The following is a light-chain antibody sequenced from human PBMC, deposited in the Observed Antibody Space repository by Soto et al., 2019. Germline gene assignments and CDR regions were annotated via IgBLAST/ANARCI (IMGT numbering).Light chain of an antibody. CDR3: QVWDSSSDHVV. Sequence: SYELTQPPSVSVAPGKTATLACGGNNIGTKTVYWYQQKPGQAPILVIYYNSDRPSGIPERFSGSNSGNTATLTISRVEAGDEADYYCQVWDSSSDHVVFGGGTQLTVL. J-gene: IGLJ3*02. V-gene: IGLV3-21*04. CDR1: NIGTKT. CDR2: YNS.